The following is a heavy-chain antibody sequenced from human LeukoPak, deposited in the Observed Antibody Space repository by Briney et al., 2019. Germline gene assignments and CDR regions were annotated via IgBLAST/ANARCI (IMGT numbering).Heavy chain of an antibody. CDR3: AKDRYHYYYMVV. CDR2: IWYDGSNK. CDR1: GWTFSSYG. Sequence: GGCLSLSCADSGWTFSSYGMHGVRQAPGRGLEWVEFIWYDGSNKYYTDSVKGRFTISRDNSKNTLYLQMNSMRAEDTAVYYCAKDRYHYYYMVVWGKRTTVTVSS. J-gene: IGHJ6*03. V-gene: IGHV3-30*02.